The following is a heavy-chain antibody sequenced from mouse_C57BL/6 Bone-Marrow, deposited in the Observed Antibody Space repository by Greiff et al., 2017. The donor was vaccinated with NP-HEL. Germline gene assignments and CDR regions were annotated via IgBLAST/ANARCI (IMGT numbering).Heavy chain of an antibody. V-gene: IGHV5-16*01. CDR1: GFTFSDYY. D-gene: IGHD2-2*01. CDR2: INYDGSST. J-gene: IGHJ4*01. Sequence: EVKLMESEGGLVQPGSSMKLSCTASGFTFSDYYMAWVRQVPEKGLEWVANINYDGSSTYYLDSLKSRFIISRDNAKNILYLQMSSLKSEDTATYYCARLWLRRSDYAMDYWGQGTSVTVSS. CDR3: ARLWLRRSDYAMDY.